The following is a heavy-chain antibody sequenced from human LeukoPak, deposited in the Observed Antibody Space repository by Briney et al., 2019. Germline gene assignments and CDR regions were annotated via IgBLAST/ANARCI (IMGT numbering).Heavy chain of an antibody. V-gene: IGHV3-15*01. CDR3: TTDPTVVVVAARLTNWFDP. D-gene: IGHD2-15*01. CDR1: GFTFSNAW. Sequence: GGSLRLSCAASGFTFSNAWMIWVRQAPGKGLEWVGRIKSKTDGGTTDYAAPVKGRFTISRDDSKNTLYLQMNSLKTEDTAVYYCTTDPTVVVVAARLTNWFDPWGQGTLVTVSS. J-gene: IGHJ5*02. CDR2: IKSKTDGGTT.